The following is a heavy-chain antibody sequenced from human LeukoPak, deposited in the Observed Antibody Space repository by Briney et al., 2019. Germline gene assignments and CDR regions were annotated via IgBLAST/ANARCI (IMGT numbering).Heavy chain of an antibody. J-gene: IGHJ4*02. Sequence: NPSETLSLTCSVSGGSMTTKDYFWAWIRQPPGKGLEWIGGVYYSGGTYHNPSNPSLKSQIIISVDTSKNQFSLNLISVSAADTAIYYCARHTQLGYFFDYWGQGTLVTVSS. D-gene: IGHD1-1*01. CDR2: VYYSGGT. CDR3: ARHTQLGYFFDY. CDR1: GGSMTTKDYF. V-gene: IGHV4-39*01.